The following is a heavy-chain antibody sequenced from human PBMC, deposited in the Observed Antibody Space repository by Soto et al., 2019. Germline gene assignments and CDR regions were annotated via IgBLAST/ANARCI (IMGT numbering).Heavy chain of an antibody. D-gene: IGHD3-22*01. Sequence: ASVTISVKGSGYSFAGYWITWVRQNPGKGLEWMGRIAPSDSQTYYSPSFRGHVTISATKSITTVFLQWSSLRASDTAMYYCARQIYDSDTGPNFQYYFDSWGQGTPVTVSS. CDR1: GYSFAGYW. CDR3: ARQIYDSDTGPNFQYYFDS. V-gene: IGHV5-10-1*01. J-gene: IGHJ4*02. CDR2: IAPSDSQT.